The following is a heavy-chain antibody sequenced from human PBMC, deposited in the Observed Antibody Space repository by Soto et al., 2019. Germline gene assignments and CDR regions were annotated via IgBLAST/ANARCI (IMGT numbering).Heavy chain of an antibody. J-gene: IGHJ3*02. CDR1: GGSISSYY. Sequence: SETLSLTCTVSGGSISSYYWSWIRQPPGKGLEWIGYIYYSGSTNYNPSLKSRVTISVDTSKNQFSLKLSSVTAADTAVYYCAIMGPGSVLRYFDWLPPFDIWGQGTMVTVSS. CDR3: AIMGPGSVLRYFDWLPPFDI. V-gene: IGHV4-59*01. D-gene: IGHD3-9*01. CDR2: IYYSGST.